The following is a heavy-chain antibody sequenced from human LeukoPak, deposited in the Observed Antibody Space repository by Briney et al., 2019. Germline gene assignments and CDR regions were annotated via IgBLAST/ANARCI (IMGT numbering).Heavy chain of an antibody. D-gene: IGHD3-10*01. CDR1: GYTFTTYG. CDR3: ARDQYYGSGSYYSHTPYYFDY. J-gene: IGHJ4*02. V-gene: IGHV1-18*01. Sequence: ASVKVSCKASGYTFTTYGISWVRQAPGQGLEWMGWISGYNGNTNYEQKFQGRVTVTSDTSTSTAYMELRSLRSDDTAVYYCARDQYYGSGSYYSHTPYYFDYWGQGTLVTVSS. CDR2: ISGYNGNT.